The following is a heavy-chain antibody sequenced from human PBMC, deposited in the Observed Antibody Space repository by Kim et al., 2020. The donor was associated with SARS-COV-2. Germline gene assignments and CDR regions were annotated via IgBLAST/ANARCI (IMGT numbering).Heavy chain of an antibody. CDR2: IKTNAGGGTS. Sequence: GGSLRLSCAASGFTFKNDWMNWVRQAPGKGLEWVGRIKTNAGGGTSVYAETVQCRFIIYKADSTLKLYLHMHSLRNAATAVSSCDTAYSRAAGYIECWG. CDR3: DTAYSRAAGYIEC. CDR1: GFTFKNDW. V-gene: IGHV3-15*01. J-gene: IGHJ4*03. D-gene: IGHD2-15*01.